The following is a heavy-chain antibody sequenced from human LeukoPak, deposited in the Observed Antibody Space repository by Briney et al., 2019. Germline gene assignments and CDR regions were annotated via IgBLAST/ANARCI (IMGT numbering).Heavy chain of an antibody. D-gene: IGHD6-13*01. J-gene: IGHJ4*02. CDR1: GGTFSSYA. CDR3: ASGSSWYPFDY. CDR2: IIPIFGTA. V-gene: IGHV1-69*05. Sequence: SVKVSCKASGGTFSSYAISWVRQAPGQGLEWIGRIIPIFGTANYAQKFQGRVTITTDESTSTAYMELSSLRSEDTAVYYCASGSSWYPFDYWGQGTLVTVSS.